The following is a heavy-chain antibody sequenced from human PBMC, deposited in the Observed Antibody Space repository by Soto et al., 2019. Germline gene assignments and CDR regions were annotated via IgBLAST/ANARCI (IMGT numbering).Heavy chain of an antibody. CDR1: EFTLRNYA. Sequence: PGGSLRLSCAASEFTLRNYAMTWVRQAPGRGLEWVSSISGSGSITYYAASVKGRFAISRDNSKNPLVLQMNSLRAEDTATYYCAKAEKISAVAGALENWGQGTKVTVSS. D-gene: IGHD6-19*01. CDR2: ISGSGSIT. CDR3: AKAEKISAVAGALEN. V-gene: IGHV3-23*01. J-gene: IGHJ4*02.